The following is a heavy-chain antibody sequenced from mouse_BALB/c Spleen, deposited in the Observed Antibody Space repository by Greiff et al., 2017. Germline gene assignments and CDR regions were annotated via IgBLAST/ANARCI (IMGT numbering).Heavy chain of an antibody. CDR1: GYTFTSYW. D-gene: IGHD2-14*01. J-gene: IGHJ2*01. CDR3: ARWAGYYRSIDY. Sequence: VQLQQSGAELAKPGASVKMSCKASGYTFTSYWMHWVKQRPGQGLEWIGYINPSTGYTEYNQKFKDKATLTADKSSSTAYMQLSSLTSEDSAVYYCARWAGYYRSIDYWGQGTTLTGSA. CDR2: INPSTGYT. V-gene: IGHV1-7*01.